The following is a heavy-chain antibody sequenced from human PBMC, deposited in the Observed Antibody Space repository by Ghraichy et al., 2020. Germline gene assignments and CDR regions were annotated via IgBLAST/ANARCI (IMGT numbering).Heavy chain of an antibody. J-gene: IGHJ4*02. CDR2: INHSGST. Sequence: SETLSLTCAVYGGSFSGYYWSWIRQPPGKGLEWIGEINHSGSTNYNPSLKSRVTISVDTSKNQFSLKLSSVTAADTAVYYCASSPITMVRGVIHYWGQGTLVTVSS. D-gene: IGHD3-10*01. V-gene: IGHV4-34*01. CDR1: GGSFSGYY. CDR3: ASSPITMVRGVIHY.